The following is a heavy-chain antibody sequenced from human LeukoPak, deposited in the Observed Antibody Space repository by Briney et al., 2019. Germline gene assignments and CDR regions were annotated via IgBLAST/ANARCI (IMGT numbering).Heavy chain of an antibody. CDR2: ISYDGSNK. V-gene: IGHV3-30*04. Sequence: GRSLRLSCAASGFTLSSYAMHWVRQAPGKGLEWVAVISYDGSNKYYADSVKGRFTISRDNSKNTLYLQMNSLRAEDTAVYYCARDDRYCSGGSGFARSHNFDYWGQGTLVTVSS. J-gene: IGHJ4*02. CDR3: ARDDRYCSGGSGFARSHNFDY. CDR1: GFTLSSYA. D-gene: IGHD2-15*01.